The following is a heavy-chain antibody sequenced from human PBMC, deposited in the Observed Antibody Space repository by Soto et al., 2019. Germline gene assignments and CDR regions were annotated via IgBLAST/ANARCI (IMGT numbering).Heavy chain of an antibody. CDR3: ARDLGDSSGYYFKNFDY. Sequence: GASVKVSCKASGGTFSSYAISWVRQAPGQGLEWMGGIIPIFGTANYAQKFQGRVTITADESTSTAYMELSSLRSEDTAVYYCARDLGDSSGYYFKNFDYWGQGTLVTVSS. J-gene: IGHJ4*02. V-gene: IGHV1-69*13. D-gene: IGHD3-22*01. CDR2: IIPIFGTA. CDR1: GGTFSSYA.